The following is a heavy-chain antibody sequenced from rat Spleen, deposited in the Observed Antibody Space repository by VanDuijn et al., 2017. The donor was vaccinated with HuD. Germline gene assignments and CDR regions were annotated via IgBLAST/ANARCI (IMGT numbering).Heavy chain of an antibody. D-gene: IGHD1-4*01. CDR2: IWTGGNT. Sequence: QVQLKESGPGLVQPSQTLSLACTVSGFSLTSYHVHWVRQPSGKGLEWMGVIWTGGNTESNSTLKSRLSISRYTSKSQVFLKMNSLQTEDTATYYCARELPGYNPFDYWGQGVMVTVSS. J-gene: IGHJ2*01. CDR3: ARELPGYNPFDY. CDR1: GFSLTSYH. V-gene: IGHV2-43*01.